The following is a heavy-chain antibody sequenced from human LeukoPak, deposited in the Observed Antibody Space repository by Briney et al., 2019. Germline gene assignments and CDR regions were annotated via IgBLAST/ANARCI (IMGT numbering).Heavy chain of an antibody. CDR1: GGSISSGGYY. J-gene: IGHJ4*02. Sequence: SQTLSLTCTVSGGSISSGGYYWSWIRQHPGKGLEWIGYIYYSGSTYYNPSLKSRVIISVDTSKNQFSLKLSSVTAADTAVYYCASLYSSSWYGSEFDYWGQGTLVTVSS. CDR3: ASLYSSSWYGSEFDY. D-gene: IGHD6-13*01. V-gene: IGHV4-31*03. CDR2: IYYSGST.